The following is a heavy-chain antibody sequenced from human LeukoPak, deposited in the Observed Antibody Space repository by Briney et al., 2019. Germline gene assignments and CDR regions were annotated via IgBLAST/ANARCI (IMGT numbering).Heavy chain of an antibody. V-gene: IGHV3-30*04. CDR3: ALNWGSGWYFHY. J-gene: IGHJ4*02. CDR1: GFTFSSYA. CDR2: ISYDESNT. Sequence: PGRSLRLSCAASGFTFSSYAMHWVRQALGKGLEWVATISYDESNTYFADSVKGRFTISRDNSKNTLYLQMNSLRADDTAVYYCALNWGSGWYFHYWGQGTLVTVSS. D-gene: IGHD6-19*01.